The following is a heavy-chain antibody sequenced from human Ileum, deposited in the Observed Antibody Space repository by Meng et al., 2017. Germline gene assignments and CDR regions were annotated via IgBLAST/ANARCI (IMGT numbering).Heavy chain of an antibody. CDR2: MSGSGENT. CDR3: AKDSSKWFGNLMNLFEH. D-gene: IGHD3-10*01. Sequence: GGSLRLSCAGSGFTFSTYGMSWVRQAPGKGLEWVSGMSGSGENTHYADSVRGRFAISRDNSKNTLYLQMNSLRAEDTAVYYCAKDSSKWFGNLMNLFEHWGQGILVTVSS. CDR1: GFTFSTYG. J-gene: IGHJ4*02. V-gene: IGHV3-23*01.